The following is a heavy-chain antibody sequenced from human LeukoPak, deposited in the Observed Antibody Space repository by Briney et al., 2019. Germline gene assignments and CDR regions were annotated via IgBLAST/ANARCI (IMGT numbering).Heavy chain of an antibody. J-gene: IGHJ4*02. CDR1: GHSFTNSR. Sequence: GESLKISCKGSGHSFTNSRIGWVRQMPGKGLEWMGIIYPGDSNPRYSPSFQGQVTMSADKSITTAYLQWSSLKASDTAMYFCATLTSYDFWSDFQIPNYFDYWGQGTLVTVSS. CDR2: IYPGDSNP. CDR3: ATLTSYDFWSDFQIPNYFDY. D-gene: IGHD3-3*01. V-gene: IGHV5-51*01.